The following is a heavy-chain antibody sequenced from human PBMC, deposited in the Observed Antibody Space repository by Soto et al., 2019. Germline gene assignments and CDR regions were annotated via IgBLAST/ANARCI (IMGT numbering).Heavy chain of an antibody. Sequence: QITLKESGPTLVKPTQTLTLTCTFSGFSLSTTAEGVGWISQPPGKALEWLALIYWDDDERYSPSLKSRLTITKDTSKNQVVLTMTNVDPVDTATYYCAHGSCSSADCYPNPYLDYWRQGILVTVSS. CDR2: IYWDDDE. CDR3: AHGSCSSADCYPNPYLDY. V-gene: IGHV2-5*02. J-gene: IGHJ4*02. CDR1: GFSLSTTAEG. D-gene: IGHD2-2*01.